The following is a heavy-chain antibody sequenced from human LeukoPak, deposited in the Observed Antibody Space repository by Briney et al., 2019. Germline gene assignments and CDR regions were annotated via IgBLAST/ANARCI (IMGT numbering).Heavy chain of an antibody. J-gene: IGHJ6*03. D-gene: IGHD6-13*01. Sequence: EASVKVSCKASGGTFSSYAISWVRQAPGQGLEWMGGIISIFGTANYAQKFQGRVTITADESTSTAYMELSSLRSEDTAVYYCASPGAAAGYYYYYMDVWGKGTTVTVSS. CDR2: IISIFGTA. V-gene: IGHV1-69*13. CDR3: ASPGAAAGYYYYYMDV. CDR1: GGTFSSYA.